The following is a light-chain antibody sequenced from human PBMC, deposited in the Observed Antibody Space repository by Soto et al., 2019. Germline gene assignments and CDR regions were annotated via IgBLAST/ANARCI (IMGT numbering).Light chain of an antibody. Sequence: QSVLTQPASVSGSPGQSITISCTGTSSDVGSYNLVSWYQQHPGKAPKLMIYEGSKRPSGVSNRVTGSKSGNTASLTISGLQAEDEADYHCCSYAGSSTYVVFGGGTQLTVL. CDR1: SSDVGSYNL. V-gene: IGLV2-23*01. CDR3: CSYAGSSTYVV. CDR2: EGS. J-gene: IGLJ2*01.